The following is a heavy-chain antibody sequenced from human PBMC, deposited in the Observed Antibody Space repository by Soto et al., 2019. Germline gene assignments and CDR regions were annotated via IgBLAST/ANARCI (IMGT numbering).Heavy chain of an antibody. J-gene: IGHJ4*02. CDR3: ARGYESSRRYLPLLDY. D-gene: IGHD3-22*01. V-gene: IGHV4-34*01. CDR1: SGSFSGYY. CDR2: ISNSGST. Sequence: QVQLQQWGAGLLKPSETLSLRCVVNSGSFSGYYWTWIRQTPGKGLEWIGEISNSGSTNYNPSLMSRVTMSADTFTKQFALRLSSVTAAATALYFCARGYESSRRYLPLLDYWGQGTLVTVSS.